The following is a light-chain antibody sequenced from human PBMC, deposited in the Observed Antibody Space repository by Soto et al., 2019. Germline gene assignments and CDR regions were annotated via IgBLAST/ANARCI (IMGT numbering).Light chain of an antibody. CDR3: QHYHDLPPFT. Sequence: DIQMTQSPSSLSASVGARVSITCQASQDIRTSLSWFQQKPGRAPKLLIYGASYLETGVPSRFRGSGSGTDFTFTISSLQAEHIATYYCQHYHDLPPFTFGPGTRVDVK. CDR2: GAS. V-gene: IGKV1-33*01. CDR1: QDIRTS. J-gene: IGKJ3*01.